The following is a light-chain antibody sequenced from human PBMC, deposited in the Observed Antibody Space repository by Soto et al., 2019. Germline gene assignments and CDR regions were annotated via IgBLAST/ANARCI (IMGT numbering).Light chain of an antibody. CDR2: EGS. J-gene: IGLJ3*02. Sequence: QSALTQPASVSGSPGQSITISCTAISSDVGSYNLVSWYQQHPGKAPKLMIYEGSKRPSGVSNRFSGSKSGNTASLTISGLQAEDEADYYCCSYAGSSTWVFGGGTKLTVL. CDR3: CSYAGSSTWV. V-gene: IGLV2-23*01. CDR1: SSDVGSYNL.